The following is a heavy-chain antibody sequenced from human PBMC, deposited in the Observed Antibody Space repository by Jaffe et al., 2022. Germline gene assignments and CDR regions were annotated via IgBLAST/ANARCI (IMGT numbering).Heavy chain of an antibody. CDR1: GGTFSSYA. V-gene: IGHV1-69*05. D-gene: IGHD2-15*01. CDR2: IIPIFGTA. Sequence: QVQLVQSGAEVKKPGSSVKVSCKASGGTFSSYAISWVRQAPGQGLEWMGGIIPIFGTANYAQKFQGRVTITTDESTSTAYMELSSLRSEDTAVYYCARGYCSGGSCYFSRYWFDPWGQGTLVTVSS. J-gene: IGHJ5*02. CDR3: ARGYCSGGSCYFSRYWFDP.